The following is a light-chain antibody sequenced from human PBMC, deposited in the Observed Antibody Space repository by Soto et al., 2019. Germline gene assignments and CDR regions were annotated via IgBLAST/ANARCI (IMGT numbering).Light chain of an antibody. V-gene: IGKV1-5*01. J-gene: IGKJ1*01. CDR3: QQYNSYPWT. Sequence: DIQMTQSPSTLSASVGDRVTITCRASQSISSWLAWYQQKPGKAPKLLIYDASSLESGVPSRFSGSGSGTEFTLTLSSLQPDDFAPYYCQQYNSYPWTFCQGTKVEIK. CDR1: QSISSW. CDR2: DAS.